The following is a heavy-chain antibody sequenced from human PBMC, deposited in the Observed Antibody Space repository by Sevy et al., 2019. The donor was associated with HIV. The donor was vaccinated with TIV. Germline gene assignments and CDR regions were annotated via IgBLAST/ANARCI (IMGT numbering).Heavy chain of an antibody. J-gene: IGHJ4*02. CDR3: TRGEVQLWPSGFDY. D-gene: IGHD1-1*01. Sequence: SETLSLTCTVSGDSISSYYWSWIRQPAGKGLEWIGRIYTSGRTNYNPSLKSRVTMSVGTSKNQFSLKLRSVTAADTAVYFCTRGEVQLWPSGFDYWGQGTLVTVSS. CDR2: IYTSGRT. V-gene: IGHV4-4*07. CDR1: GDSISSYY.